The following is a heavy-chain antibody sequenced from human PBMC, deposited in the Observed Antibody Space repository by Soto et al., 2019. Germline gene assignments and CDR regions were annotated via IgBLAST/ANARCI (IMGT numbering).Heavy chain of an antibody. CDR3: ARRRIGYCSGGSCYANAFDI. CDR2: INHSGST. Sequence: SETLSLTCAVYGGSFSGYYWSWIRQPPGKGLEWIGEINHSGSTNYNPSLKSRVTISVDTSKNQFSLKLSSVTAADTAVYYCARRRIGYCSGGSCYANAFDIWGQGTMVTVSS. J-gene: IGHJ3*02. V-gene: IGHV4-34*01. D-gene: IGHD2-15*01. CDR1: GGSFSGYY.